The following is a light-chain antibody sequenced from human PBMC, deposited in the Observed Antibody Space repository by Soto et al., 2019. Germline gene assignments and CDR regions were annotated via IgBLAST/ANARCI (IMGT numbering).Light chain of an antibody. CDR1: NIGSKS. CDR3: QVWHSSSDHYV. J-gene: IGLJ1*01. Sequence: SYEVTRQPSVSVAPGQTARITCGGNNIGSKSVHWYQQMPGQAPVLVVYDDSDRPSGIPERFSGSNSGNTATLTISRVEAGDEADYYCQVWHSSSDHYVFGTGTKVTVL. V-gene: IGLV3-21*02. CDR2: DDS.